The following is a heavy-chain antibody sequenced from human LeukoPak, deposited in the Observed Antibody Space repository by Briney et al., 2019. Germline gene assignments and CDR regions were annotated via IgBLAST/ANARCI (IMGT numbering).Heavy chain of an antibody. CDR1: GFTFSSYS. V-gene: IGHV3-48*04. CDR3: ARYEGSYYADAFDI. J-gene: IGHJ3*02. Sequence: GGSLRLSCTASGFTFSSYSMNWVRQAPGRGLEWVSYISSSSSTIYYADSVKGRFTISRDNAKNSLYLQMNSLRAEDTAVYYCARYEGSYYADAFDIWGQGTMVTVSS. CDR2: ISSSSSTI. D-gene: IGHD1-26*01.